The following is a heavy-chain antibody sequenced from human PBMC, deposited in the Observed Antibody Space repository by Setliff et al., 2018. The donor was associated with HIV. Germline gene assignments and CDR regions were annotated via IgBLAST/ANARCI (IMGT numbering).Heavy chain of an antibody. Sequence: PGVSLRLSCAASGFTFSSYSMNWVRQAPGKGLEWISYNGIINGAKHYADSMEGRFTISRDDAKNSLYLQMDSLRAEDTAVYYCVRDRDWAFDYWGQGILVTVSS. J-gene: IGHJ4*02. V-gene: IGHV3-48*01. D-gene: IGHD3-9*01. CDR1: GFTFSSYS. CDR3: VRDRDWAFDY. CDR2: NGIINGAK.